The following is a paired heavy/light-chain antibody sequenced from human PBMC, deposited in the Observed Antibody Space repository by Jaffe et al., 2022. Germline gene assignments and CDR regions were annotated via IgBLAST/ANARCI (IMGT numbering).Heavy chain of an antibody. CDR3: ARDTPHCSGGSCYGGAKGVWGFYYYYMDV. V-gene: IGHV1-69*08. D-gene: IGHD2-15*01. CDR2: IIPILGIA. CDR1: GGTFSSYT. Sequence: QVQLVQSGAEVKKPGSSVKVSCKASGGTFSSYTISWVRQAPGQGLEWMGRIIPILGIANYAQKFQGRVTITADKSTSTAYMELSSLRSEDTAVYYCARDTPHCSGGSCYGGAKGVWGFYYYYMDVWGKGTTVTVSS. J-gene: IGHJ6*03.
Light chain of an antibody. CDR1: QGISSY. J-gene: IGKJ1*01. CDR2: AAS. CDR3: QQYYSYPGT. V-gene: IGKV1-8*01. Sequence: AIRMTQSPSSFSASTGDRVTITCRASQGISSYLAWYQQKPGKAPKLLIYAASTLQSGVPSRFSGSGSGTDFTLTISCLQSEDFATYYCQQYYSYPGTFGQGTKVEIK.